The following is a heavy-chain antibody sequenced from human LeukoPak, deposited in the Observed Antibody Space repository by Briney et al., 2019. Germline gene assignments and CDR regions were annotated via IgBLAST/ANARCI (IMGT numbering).Heavy chain of an antibody. V-gene: IGHV4-30-2*01. Sequence: SETLSLTCAVSGGSISSGGYSWSWIRQPPGKGLEWIGYIYHSGSTYYNPSLKSRVTTSVDRSKNKFSLKLSSVTAADTAVYYCARASSGYDYLDYWGQGTLVTVSS. D-gene: IGHD5-12*01. CDR3: ARASSGYDYLDY. CDR2: IYHSGST. CDR1: GGSISSGGYS. J-gene: IGHJ4*02.